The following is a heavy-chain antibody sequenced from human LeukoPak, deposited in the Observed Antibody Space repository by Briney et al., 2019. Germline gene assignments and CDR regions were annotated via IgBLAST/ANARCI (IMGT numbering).Heavy chain of an antibody. CDR2: IYYSGST. CDR1: GCSISSGYY. CDR3: ASEIYYYDSSGYFVY. J-gene: IGHJ4*02. Sequence: SETLSLTCTVSGCSISSGYYWGWIRQPPGKGLEWIGSIYYSGSTYYNPSLKSRVTISVDTSKNQFSLKLSSVTAADTAVYYCASEIYYYDSSGYFVYWGQGTLVTVSS. D-gene: IGHD3-22*01. V-gene: IGHV4-38-2*02.